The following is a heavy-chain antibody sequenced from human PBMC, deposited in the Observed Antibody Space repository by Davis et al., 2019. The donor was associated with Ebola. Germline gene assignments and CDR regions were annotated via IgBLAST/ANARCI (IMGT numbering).Heavy chain of an antibody. CDR1: GGTFSSYA. CDR2: IIPILGIA. D-gene: IGHD1-26*01. J-gene: IGHJ4*02. CDR3: AGSSGSYYGDY. V-gene: IGHV1-69*04. Sequence: SVKVSCKASGGTFSSYAISWVRQAPGQGLEWMGRIIPILGIANYAQKFQGRVTITADKSTSTAYMELSSLRSEEAAVYYCAGSSGSYYGDYWGQGTLVTVSP.